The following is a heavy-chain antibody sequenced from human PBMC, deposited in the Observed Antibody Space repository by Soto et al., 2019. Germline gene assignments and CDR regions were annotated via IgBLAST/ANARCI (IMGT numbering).Heavy chain of an antibody. CDR2: ISGSGGST. CDR1: GFTFSSYA. J-gene: IGHJ6*03. D-gene: IGHD3-10*01. Sequence: GGSLRLSCAASGFTFSSYAMSWVRQAPGKGLEWVSAISGSGGSTYYADSVKGRFTISRDNSKNTLYLQMNSLRAEDTAVYYCAKGGQDYYGSGSYYNAPPYYYYMDVWGKGTTVTVSS. V-gene: IGHV3-23*01. CDR3: AKGGQDYYGSGSYYNAPPYYYYMDV.